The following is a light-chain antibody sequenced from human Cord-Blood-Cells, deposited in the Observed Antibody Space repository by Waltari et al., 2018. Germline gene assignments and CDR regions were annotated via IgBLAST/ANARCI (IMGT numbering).Light chain of an antibody. CDR1: SSDVGGYNY. Sequence: QSALTQTPSASGSPGQSVTISCTGTSSDVGGYNYVSWYQQHPGKAPKLMIYEVSKRPSGVPDRFSGSKSGNTASLTVSGLQAEDEADYYCSSYAGSNKMRVLGTGTKVTVL. CDR2: EVS. CDR3: SSYAGSNKMRV. J-gene: IGLJ1*01. V-gene: IGLV2-8*01.